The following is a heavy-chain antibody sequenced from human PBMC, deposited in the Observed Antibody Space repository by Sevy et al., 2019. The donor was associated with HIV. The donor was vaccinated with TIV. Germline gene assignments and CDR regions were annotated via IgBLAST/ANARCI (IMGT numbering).Heavy chain of an antibody. V-gene: IGHV3-53*01. Sequence: GGSLRLSCAASGFTVSSNYMSWVRQAPGKGLEWVSVIYSGGSTYYADSVKGRFTISRDNSKNTLYLQMNSLRAEYTAVYYCARSHSGYDLTIFDYWGQGTLVTVSS. CDR1: GFTVSSNY. D-gene: IGHD5-12*01. J-gene: IGHJ4*02. CDR3: ARSHSGYDLTIFDY. CDR2: IYSGGST.